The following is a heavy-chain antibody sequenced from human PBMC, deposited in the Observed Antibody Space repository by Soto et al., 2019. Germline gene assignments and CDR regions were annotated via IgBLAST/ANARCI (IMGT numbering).Heavy chain of an antibody. V-gene: IGHV3-48*01. CDR2: VGIGSSTK. J-gene: IGHJ3*01. CDR3: ARDQLYYNDISGRPLNAFDV. CDR1: GFTFRNYG. Sequence: HPXGSLRLSCAASGFTFRNYGMNWVRQAPGKGLEWVSYVGIGSSTKYYADSVKGRFTISRDNAKNSLYLQMNSLRAEDTAVYYCARDQLYYNDISGRPLNAFDVWGQGTMVTVSS. D-gene: IGHD3-22*01.